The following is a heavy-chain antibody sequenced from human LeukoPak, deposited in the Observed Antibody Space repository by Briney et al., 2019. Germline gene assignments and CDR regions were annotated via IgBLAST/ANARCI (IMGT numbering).Heavy chain of an antibody. CDR1: GFTFSNYW. Sequence: GGSLRLSCEGSGFTFSNYWMSWVRQAPGKGLEWVANIQQHGSETYYGDSVKGRFTISRDNAKNSLYLQMNSLRAEDTAVYYCARRGGGSYFVLDYWGQGTLVTVSS. D-gene: IGHD1-26*01. J-gene: IGHJ4*02. CDR3: ARRGGGSYFVLDY. V-gene: IGHV3-7*01. CDR2: IQQHGSET.